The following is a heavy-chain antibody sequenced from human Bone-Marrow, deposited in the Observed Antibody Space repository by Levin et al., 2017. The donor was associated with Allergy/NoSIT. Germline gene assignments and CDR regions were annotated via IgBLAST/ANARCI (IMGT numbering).Heavy chain of an antibody. J-gene: IGHJ4*02. Sequence: GESLKISCAVSGFTFSNYAMHWVRQAPGRGLEWVAFISLDGNTQYYADSVKGRFTFSRDNSNNTLHLQMNSLRVEDTAIYYCAKDTYTCSGGSCYVFDYWGQGALVTVSS. CDR1: GFTFSNYA. CDR2: ISLDGNTQ. D-gene: IGHD2-15*01. CDR3: AKDTYTCSGGSCYVFDY. V-gene: IGHV3-30*18.